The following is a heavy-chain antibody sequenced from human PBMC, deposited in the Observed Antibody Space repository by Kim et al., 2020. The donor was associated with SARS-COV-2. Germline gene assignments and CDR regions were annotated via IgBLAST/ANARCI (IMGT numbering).Heavy chain of an antibody. CDR3: ARERYCNSAACHTGSVFF. V-gene: IGHV3-7*03. D-gene: IGHD2-15*01. J-gene: IGHJ4*02. CDR1: GFSFSTYF. CDR2: IKQDGTET. Sequence: GGSLRLSCVGSGFSFSTYFMTWVRQAPGQGLEWVAGIKQDGTETYYVDSVKGRFTISRDNAQNSVYLQMDSLGAEDTAIYYCARERYCNSAACHTGSVFFWGRGTLVSVSS.